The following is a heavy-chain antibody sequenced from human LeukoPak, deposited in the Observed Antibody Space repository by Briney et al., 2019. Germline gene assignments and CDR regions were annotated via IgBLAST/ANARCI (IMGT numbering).Heavy chain of an antibody. V-gene: IGHV3-53*01. J-gene: IGHJ4*02. Sequence: GGSLRLSCAVSGFSVNDNYMSWVRQAPGKGLQWVSVMFPDGRTYYADSVKGRFTISRDLARNTLLLQMHSLRADDTAVHYCARTNPVYGDYDYWGQGTLSPSPQ. CDR3: ARTNPVYGDYDY. CDR1: GFSVNDNY. CDR2: MFPDGRT. D-gene: IGHD4-17*01.